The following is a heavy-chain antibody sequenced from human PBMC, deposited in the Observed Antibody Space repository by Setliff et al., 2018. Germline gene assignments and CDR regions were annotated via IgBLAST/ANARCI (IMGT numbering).Heavy chain of an antibody. J-gene: IGHJ4*02. D-gene: IGHD3-10*01. Sequence: GGSLRLSCAGSGFTFRDYWMVWVRQAPGKGLEFVASIRGDGSDKVYVDSVKGRFAISRDNARSSLSLQMSSLRAEDTAVYYCVGSGTYSYWGQGTLVTVSS. CDR1: GFTFRDYW. CDR2: IRGDGSDK. V-gene: IGHV3-7*01. CDR3: VGSGTYSY.